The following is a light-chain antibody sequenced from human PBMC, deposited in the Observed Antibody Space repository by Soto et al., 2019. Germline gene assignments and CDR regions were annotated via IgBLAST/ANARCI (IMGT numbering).Light chain of an antibody. J-gene: IGKJ5*01. CDR1: QNIGTS. V-gene: IGKV3-11*01. CDR3: QDRSFLPIP. Sequence: EIVVKQSPSALSLSPRERATISCRAGQNIGTSLVWSQQKPGQSPRLLIYDASHRATGVPARFSGSGSGTDFTLTISGLEPEDFARYYCQDRSFLPIPFGQVARLAIK. CDR2: DAS.